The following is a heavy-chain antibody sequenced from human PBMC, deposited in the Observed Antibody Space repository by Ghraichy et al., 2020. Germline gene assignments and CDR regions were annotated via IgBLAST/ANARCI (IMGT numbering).Heavy chain of an antibody. J-gene: IGHJ3*02. CDR3: ARDAAYYYGSGYVLDAFDI. D-gene: IGHD3-10*01. V-gene: IGHV3-48*03. Sequence: GESLRLSCAASGFTFSSYEMNWVRQAPGKGLEWVSYISSSGSTIYYADSVKGRFTISRDNAKNSLYLQMNSLRAEDTAVYYCARDAAYYYGSGYVLDAFDIWGQGTMVTVSS. CDR1: GFTFSSYE. CDR2: ISSSGSTI.